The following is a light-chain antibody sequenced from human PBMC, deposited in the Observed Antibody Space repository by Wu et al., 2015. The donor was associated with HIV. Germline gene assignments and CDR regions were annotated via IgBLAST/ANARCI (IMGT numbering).Light chain of an antibody. V-gene: IGKV1-5*03. CDR1: QSISNW. Sequence: DIQMTQSPSTLSASVGDRVTITCRASQSISNWLAWYQQKLGKAPKLLIYRASSLQSGVPSRFSGSGSGTEFTLTISSLQPDDFATYYCQQYNGPPCSFGQGTKLEIK. J-gene: IGKJ2*04. CDR3: QQYNGPPCS. CDR2: RAS.